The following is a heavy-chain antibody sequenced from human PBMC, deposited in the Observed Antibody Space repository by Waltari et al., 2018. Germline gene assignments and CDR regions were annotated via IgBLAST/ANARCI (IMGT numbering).Heavy chain of an antibody. V-gene: IGHV4-38-2*02. D-gene: IGHD1-1*01. CDR3: VRDATGNFDF. J-gene: IGHJ4*02. CDR1: GNSISGGYH. Sequence: QVHLQESSPGLGKPEETLSLTCPVSGNSISGGYHWGWLRQPPGKGLEWIESVHPSGSTYYSPSLRSRVTRSIDTSKNQFSLRLTSVTAADTAVYYCVRDATGNFDFWGQGTLVTVSS. CDR2: VHPSGST.